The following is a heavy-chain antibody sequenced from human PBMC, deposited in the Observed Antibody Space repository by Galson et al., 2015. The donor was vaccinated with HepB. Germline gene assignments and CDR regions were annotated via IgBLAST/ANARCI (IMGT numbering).Heavy chain of an antibody. Sequence: QSGAEVKKAGESLKISCKGSGYSFSNYWPVWVRQTPEKGLEWMGIVNPSDSDTRYSPSFQGQVTISVDKSITTAYLQWSSLRASDTAMYYCARHADYYDSSGYYSIRHYDYWGQGTLVTVSS. V-gene: IGHV5-51*01. CDR3: ARHADYYDSSGYYSIRHYDY. J-gene: IGHJ4*02. CDR1: GYSFSNYW. D-gene: IGHD3-22*01. CDR2: VNPSDSDT.